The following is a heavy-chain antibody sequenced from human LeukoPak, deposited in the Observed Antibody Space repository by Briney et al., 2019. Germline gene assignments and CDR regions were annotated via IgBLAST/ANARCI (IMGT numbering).Heavy chain of an antibody. D-gene: IGHD6-13*01. J-gene: IGHJ4*02. Sequence: GESLNISCKASGYCFTTYWSSGVRQLGRRGREWMGRIDPSDSYTSYSPYFQGHVTISADKSFSNAYLQWTSLKASDTAMYYCARHAKAYGSSCDYWGQGTLVTVSS. CDR3: ARHAKAYGSSCDY. V-gene: IGHV5-10-1*01. CDR1: GYCFTTYW. CDR2: IDPSDSYT.